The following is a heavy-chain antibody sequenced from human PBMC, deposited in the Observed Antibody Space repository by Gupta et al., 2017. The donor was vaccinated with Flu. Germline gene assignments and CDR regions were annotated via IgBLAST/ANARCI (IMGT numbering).Heavy chain of an antibody. CDR3: ATVTSGC. V-gene: IGHV3-74*03. Sequence: EMQLVESGGGLVQPGGSLRLSCAASGFTFSTSYLQWVRQAPGKGLVWVSRINPDGSSTTYAESVKGRLTISRDNAKNTLYLQMNSLGDDDTAVYYCATVTSGCWGQGTLVTVSS. D-gene: IGHD4-17*01. J-gene: IGHJ4*02. CDR1: GFTFSTSY. CDR2: INPDGSST.